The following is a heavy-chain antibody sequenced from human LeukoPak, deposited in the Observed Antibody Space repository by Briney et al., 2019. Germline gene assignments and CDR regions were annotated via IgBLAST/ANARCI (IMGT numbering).Heavy chain of an antibody. CDR3: ASALVGATRSFYMDV. J-gene: IGHJ6*03. D-gene: IGHD1-26*01. CDR2: INPSGGST. Sequence: SSVKVSCKASRYTFTSYYMHWVRQAPGQGLEWMGIINPSGGSTSYAQKFQGRVTMTRDTSTSTVYMELSSLRSEDTAVYYCASALVGATRSFYMDVWGKGTTVTVSS. CDR1: RYTFTSYY. V-gene: IGHV1-46*01.